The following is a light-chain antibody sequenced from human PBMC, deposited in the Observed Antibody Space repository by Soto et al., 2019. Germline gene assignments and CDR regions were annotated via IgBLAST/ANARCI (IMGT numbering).Light chain of an antibody. V-gene: IGLV2-23*01. CDR3: CSYASGSTYWV. CDR2: EDS. Sequence: QSALTQPASVSGSPGQSITISCTATSSDAGGNKFVSLYQQHPGKAPKVMIYEDSKRPSGVSYRFSGYKSGNTASLTISGLQAEDEADYHCCSYASGSTYWVFGGGTKLTVL. J-gene: IGLJ3*02. CDR1: SSDAGGNKF.